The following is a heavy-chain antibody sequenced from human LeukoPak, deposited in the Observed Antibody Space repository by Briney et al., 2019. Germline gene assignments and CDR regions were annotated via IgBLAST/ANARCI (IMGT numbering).Heavy chain of an antibody. CDR2: IFHSGST. CDR1: GGSIGASINSPNW. V-gene: IGHV4-4*02. CDR3: AGAPRAYCSTTGSCFQDY. Sequence: PSETLSLTCAVSGGSIGASINSPNWWSWVRQPPGKGLEWIGEIFHSGSTNYNPSLKSRVTMSVDKSKNQFSLNLTSVTAADTAGYFWAGAPRAYCSTTGSCFQDYWGQGTLVTVSS. D-gene: IGHD2-2*01. J-gene: IGHJ4*02.